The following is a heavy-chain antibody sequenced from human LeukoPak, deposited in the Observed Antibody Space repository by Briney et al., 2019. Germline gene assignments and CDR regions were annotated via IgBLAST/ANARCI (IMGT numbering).Heavy chain of an antibody. J-gene: IGHJ3*02. D-gene: IGHD3-16*02. CDR3: ARELPCDYVWGSYRPLAFDI. Sequence: SETLSLTCTVSGGSISSYYWSWIRQPAGKGLEWIGRIYTSGSTNYNPSLKSRVTMSVDTSKNQFSLKLSSVTAADTAVYYCARELPCDYVWGSYRPLAFDIWGQGTMVTVSS. CDR1: GGSISSYY. V-gene: IGHV4-4*07. CDR2: IYTSGST.